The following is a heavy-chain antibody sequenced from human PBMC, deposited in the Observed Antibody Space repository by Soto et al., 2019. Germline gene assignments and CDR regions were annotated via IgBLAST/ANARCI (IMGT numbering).Heavy chain of an antibody. D-gene: IGHD6-19*01. Sequence: SETLSLTCNMSGDSYSISTYSWSWIRQPPGKALQWIGFIYQSGVTSYNPSLASRVSISLDRSNNQCSLKLKSVTAADTAVYFCAGMPYTSGLRFDPWGPGTLVSVSS. V-gene: IGHV4-30-2*01. CDR2: IYQSGVT. CDR3: AGMPYTSGLRFDP. CDR1: GDSYSISTYS. J-gene: IGHJ5*02.